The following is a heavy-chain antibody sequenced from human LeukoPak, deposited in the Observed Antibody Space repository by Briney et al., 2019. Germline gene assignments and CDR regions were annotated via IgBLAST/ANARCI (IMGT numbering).Heavy chain of an antibody. CDR1: GYSISSGYY. V-gene: IGHV4-38-2*02. Sequence: KASETLSLTCTVSGYSISSGYYWGWIRQPPGKGLEWIGSIYHSGSTYYNPSLKSRVTISVDTSKNQFSLKLSSVTAADTAVYYCARARSAAGNFDYWGQGTLVTVSS. CDR3: ARARSAAGNFDY. D-gene: IGHD6-13*01. CDR2: IYHSGST. J-gene: IGHJ4*02.